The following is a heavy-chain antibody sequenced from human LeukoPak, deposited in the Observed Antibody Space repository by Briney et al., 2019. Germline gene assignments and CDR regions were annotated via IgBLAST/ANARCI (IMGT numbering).Heavy chain of an antibody. J-gene: IGHJ3*02. D-gene: IGHD1-26*01. V-gene: IGHV3-30*04. CDR1: GFTFSSYA. Sequence: GGSLRLSCAASGFTFSSYAMHWVRQAPGKGLEWVALISYDGSNKYYADSVKGRFTISSDNSKNTLYLQMNSLRAEDTAVYYCARDSVVGAPSSAFDIWGQGTMVTVSS. CDR3: ARDSVVGAPSSAFDI. CDR2: ISYDGSNK.